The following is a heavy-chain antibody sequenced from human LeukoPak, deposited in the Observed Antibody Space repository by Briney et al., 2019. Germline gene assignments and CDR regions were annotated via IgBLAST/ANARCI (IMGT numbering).Heavy chain of an antibody. D-gene: IGHD3-22*01. J-gene: IGHJ4*02. Sequence: GGSLRLSYAASGFTFSSYAMSWVRQAPGKGLEWVSGISGRGGSTYYADSVKGRFTISRDNFKNTLNLQMESLRAEDTAVYYCAKDVTDDSSGSDYWGQGTLVTVSS. CDR1: GFTFSSYA. CDR2: ISGRGGST. V-gene: IGHV3-23*01. CDR3: AKDVTDDSSGSDY.